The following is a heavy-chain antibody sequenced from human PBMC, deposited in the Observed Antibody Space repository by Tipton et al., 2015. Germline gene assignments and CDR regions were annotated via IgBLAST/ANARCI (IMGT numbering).Heavy chain of an antibody. V-gene: IGHV3-7*01. CDR1: EIIFTGHW. CDR2: SSPDGSEK. Sequence: SLRLSCEDSEIIFTGHWMSWVRQTPGKGLEWVGQSSPDGSEKWYLDSMEGRFTISRDNGKNSLYLQMNRLRAEDTGIYCCVRDVNGGYYDLWGQGTTVTVSP. CDR3: VRDVNGGYYDL. J-gene: IGHJ3*01. D-gene: IGHD3-10*01.